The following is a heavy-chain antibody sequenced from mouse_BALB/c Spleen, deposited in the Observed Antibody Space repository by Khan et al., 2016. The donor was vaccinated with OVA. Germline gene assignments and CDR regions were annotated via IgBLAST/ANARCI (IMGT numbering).Heavy chain of an antibody. J-gene: IGHJ1*01. CDR1: GFTFSSYT. V-gene: IGHV5-6-4*01. CDR3: TRDPFQGNSGAYWYFDV. Sequence: EVELVESGGGLVKPGGSLKLSCVASGFTFSSYTMSWVRQTPEKRLEWVATISSGGSYTYYPDSVKGRFTISRDNAKNTLYLQMSSLKSEDTAMYYCTRDPFQGNSGAYWYFDVWGAGTTVTVSS. D-gene: IGHD2-1*01. CDR2: ISSGGSYT.